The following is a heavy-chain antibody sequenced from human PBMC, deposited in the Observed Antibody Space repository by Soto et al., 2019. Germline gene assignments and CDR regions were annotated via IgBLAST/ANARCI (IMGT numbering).Heavy chain of an antibody. CDR3: GAGERQKDV. Sequence: SETLSLTCTVSGGPISSGDYYWSWIRQPPGKGLEWIGYIYYSGSTYYNPSLKSRVTISVDTSKNQFSLKLSSVTAADTAVYYCGAGERQKDVWGQGTTVTVSS. V-gene: IGHV4-30-4*01. D-gene: IGHD3-10*01. J-gene: IGHJ6*02. CDR1: GGPISSGDYY. CDR2: IYYSGST.